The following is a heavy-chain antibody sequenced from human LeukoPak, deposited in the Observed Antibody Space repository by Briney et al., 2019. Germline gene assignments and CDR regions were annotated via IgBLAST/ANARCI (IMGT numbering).Heavy chain of an antibody. CDR1: GGSISSYY. CDR2: IYTSGST. Sequence: SETLSLTCTASGGSISSYYWSWIRQPAGKGLEWMARIYTSGSTNYNPSLKSRVTMSVDTSKNQFSLKLSSVTAADTAVYYCARDIKVDCSGGSCYAYFDYWGQGTLVTVSS. J-gene: IGHJ4*02. D-gene: IGHD2-15*01. V-gene: IGHV4-4*07. CDR3: ARDIKVDCSGGSCYAYFDY.